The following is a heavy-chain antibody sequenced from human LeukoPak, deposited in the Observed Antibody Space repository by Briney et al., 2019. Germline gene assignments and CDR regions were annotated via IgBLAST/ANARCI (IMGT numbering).Heavy chain of an antibody. V-gene: IGHV1-2*02. CDR1: GYTFTGYY. CDR2: INPNSGGT. Sequence: GASVKVSCKASGYTFTGYYMHWVRQAPGQGLEWMGWINPNSGGTNYAQKFQGRVTMTRDTSISTAYMELSRLRSDDTAVYYCARLAGIGPSYAMPEGWGQGTLVTVSS. D-gene: IGHD2-2*01. CDR3: ARLAGIGPSYAMPEG. J-gene: IGHJ4*02.